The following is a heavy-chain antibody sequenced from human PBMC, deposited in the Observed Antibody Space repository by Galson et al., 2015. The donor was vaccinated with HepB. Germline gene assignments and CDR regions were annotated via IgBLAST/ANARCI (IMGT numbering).Heavy chain of an antibody. Sequence: SLRLSCAASGFTFSSYAMSWVRQAPGKGLEWVSAISTSGGSTYYADSVKGRFTISRDNSKNTLYLPMNSLRAEDTAVYYCAKGPYYHFWRGPHFDSWGLGTLVTVSS. V-gene: IGHV3-23*01. D-gene: IGHD3-3*02. J-gene: IGHJ4*02. CDR3: AKGPYYHFWRGPHFDS. CDR2: ISTSGGST. CDR1: GFTFSSYA.